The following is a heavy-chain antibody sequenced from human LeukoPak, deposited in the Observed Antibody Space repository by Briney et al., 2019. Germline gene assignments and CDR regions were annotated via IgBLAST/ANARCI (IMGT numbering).Heavy chain of an antibody. CDR3: TRGSSGRRDN. V-gene: IGHV1-8*01. Sequence: ASVTVSCKASGYTFTSCDINWVRQATGQGLEWMGWMNPNSGNTGYGQSFQGRITMTRDVSIGTAYMELSNLTSEDTAIYYCTRGSSGRRDNWGQGTLVTVSA. CDR1: GYTFTSCD. J-gene: IGHJ4*02. CDR2: MNPNSGNT. D-gene: IGHD6-19*01.